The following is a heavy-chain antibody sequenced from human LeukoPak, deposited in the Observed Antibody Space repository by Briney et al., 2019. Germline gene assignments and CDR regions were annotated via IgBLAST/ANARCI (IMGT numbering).Heavy chain of an antibody. J-gene: IGHJ6*03. V-gene: IGHV3-43*02. D-gene: IGHD2-2*01. CDR1: RFTFDDYA. Sequence: PGGSLRLSCAASRFTFDDYAMHWVRQAPGKGLEWVSLISGDGGSTYYADSVKGRFTISRDNSKNSLYLQMNSLRAEDTAVYYCASLPDEHTAAHDEYYYYYYYMDVWGKGTTVTVSS. CDR2: ISGDGGST. CDR3: ASLPDEHTAAHDEYYYYYYYMDV.